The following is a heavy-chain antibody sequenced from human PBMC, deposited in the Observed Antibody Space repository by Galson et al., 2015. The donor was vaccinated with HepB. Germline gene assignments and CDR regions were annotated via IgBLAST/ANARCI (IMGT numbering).Heavy chain of an antibody. V-gene: IGHV1-2*02. J-gene: IGHJ6*02. D-gene: IGHD2-21*01. CDR3: AVWPPDGMDV. Sequence: SVKVSCKASGYTFTGYYMHWVRQAPGQGLEWMGGINPNSGGTNYAQKFQGRVTMTRDTSVNTAYMELSSLRFDDTAVYYCAVWPPDGMDVWGQGTTVTVSS. CDR1: GYTFTGYY. CDR2: INPNSGGT.